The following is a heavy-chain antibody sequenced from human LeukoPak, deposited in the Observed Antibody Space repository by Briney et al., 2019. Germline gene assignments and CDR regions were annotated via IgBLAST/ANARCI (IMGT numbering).Heavy chain of an antibody. Sequence: PGGSLRLSCAASGFTFSSYWLSWVRQPPGKGLEWVANIQQDGSEKNYVDSVKGRFTVSRDNGKNSLYLQMNSLRAEDTAVYSCARPHLDHGDLFDYWGQGTLVTVSS. CDR1: GFTFSSYW. CDR2: IQQDGSEK. V-gene: IGHV3-7*01. J-gene: IGHJ4*02. CDR3: ARPHLDHGDLFDY. D-gene: IGHD4-17*01.